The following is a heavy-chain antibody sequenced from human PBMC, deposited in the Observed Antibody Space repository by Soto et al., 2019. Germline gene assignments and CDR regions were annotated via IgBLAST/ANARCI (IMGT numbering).Heavy chain of an antibody. J-gene: IGHJ5*02. CDR3: ARHLYGSGERFDP. CDR1: GGSISSYY. Sequence: PSESLSLTCIISGGSISSYYWSWIRQPPGKGLEWIGYIYYSGSINYNPSLKSRVTISVDTSKNQFSLKLSSVTAADTAVYYCARHLYGSGERFDPWGQGTLVTVSS. V-gene: IGHV4-59*08. D-gene: IGHD3-10*01. CDR2: IYYSGSI.